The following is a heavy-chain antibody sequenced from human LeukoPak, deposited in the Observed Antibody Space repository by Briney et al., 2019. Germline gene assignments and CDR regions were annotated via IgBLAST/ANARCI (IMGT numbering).Heavy chain of an antibody. D-gene: IGHD2-15*01. CDR1: GFTFSKFC. J-gene: IGHJ3*01. CDR2: INPEETTT. Sequence: PGGSLRLSCATSGFTFSKFCMHCVRQAPGRGLAWVSRINPEETTTNYADSVKGRFTISRDNAKNTLYLQMDSLRAEDAAVYFCARGGLDAFDVWGQGTLVTVSS. CDR3: ARGGLDAFDV. V-gene: IGHV3-74*01.